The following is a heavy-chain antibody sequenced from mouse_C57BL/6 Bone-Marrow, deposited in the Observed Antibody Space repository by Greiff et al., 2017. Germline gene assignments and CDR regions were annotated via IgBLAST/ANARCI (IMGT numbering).Heavy chain of an antibody. CDR2: ILPGSGST. V-gene: IGHV1-55*01. CDR1: GYTFTSYW. J-gene: IGHJ2*01. Sequence: VQLQQPGAELVKPGASVKMSCKASGYTFTSYWITWVKQRPGQGLEWIGDILPGSGSTNYNAKFKSKATLTVDTSSSTANMRLSSLTSDDSAVYNCAEDYSIDYWGQGTTLTVSS. CDR3: AEDYSIDY. D-gene: IGHD1-1*01.